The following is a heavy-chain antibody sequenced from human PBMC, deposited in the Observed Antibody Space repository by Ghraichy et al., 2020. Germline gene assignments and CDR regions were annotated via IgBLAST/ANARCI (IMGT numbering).Heavy chain of an antibody. V-gene: IGHV4-34*01. D-gene: IGHD3-10*01. Sequence: SETLSLTCAVYGGSFSGYYWSWIRQPPGKGLEWIGEINHSGSTNYNQSLKSRVTISVDTSKNQFSLKLSSVTAADTAVYYCARGLVRGVMRRVGAYFDYWGQGTLVTVSS. CDR2: INHSGST. J-gene: IGHJ4*02. CDR3: ARGLVRGVMRRVGAYFDY. CDR1: GGSFSGYY.